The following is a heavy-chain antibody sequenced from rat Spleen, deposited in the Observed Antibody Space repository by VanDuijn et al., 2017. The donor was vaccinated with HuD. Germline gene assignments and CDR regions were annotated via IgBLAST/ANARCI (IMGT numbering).Heavy chain of an antibody. Sequence: QVQLKESGPGLVQPSQTLSLTCTVSGFSLMDYSVHWVRQPPGKGLEWMGRMKYDGDTYYNSALKSRLSISRDTSKSQVFLKMNSLQTEDTAIYYCTSSYNNPFDYWGPGTMVTVSS. J-gene: IGHJ1*01. CDR1: GFSLMDYS. CDR2: MKYDGDT. V-gene: IGHV2S30*01. D-gene: IGHD1-10*01. CDR3: TSSYNNPFDY.